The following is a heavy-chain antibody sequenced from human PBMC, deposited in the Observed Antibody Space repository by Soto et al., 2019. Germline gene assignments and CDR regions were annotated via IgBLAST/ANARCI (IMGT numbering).Heavy chain of an antibody. D-gene: IGHD3-22*01. CDR2: ISSSGSTI. J-gene: IGHJ4*02. V-gene: IGHV3-48*03. CDR1: GFTFSSYE. CDR3: AKSYYDSSGPSQC. Sequence: PGGSLRLSCAASGFTFSSYEMNWVRQAPGQGLEWVSYISSSGSTIYYADSVKGRFTISRDNSKNTLYLQMNSLRAEDTAVYYCAKSYYDSSGPSQCWGQGTLVTVSS.